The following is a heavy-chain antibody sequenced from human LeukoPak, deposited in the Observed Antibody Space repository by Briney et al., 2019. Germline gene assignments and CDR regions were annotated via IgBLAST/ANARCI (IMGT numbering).Heavy chain of an antibody. V-gene: IGHV4-34*01. Sequence: ETLSLTCAVYGGSFSGYYWSWIRQPPGKGLEWIGEINHSGSTNYNPSLKSRVTISVDTSKNQFSLKLSSVTAADTAVYYCARRGLAAAAHFDYWGQGTLVTVSS. D-gene: IGHD6-13*01. CDR2: INHSGST. CDR3: ARRGLAAAAHFDY. J-gene: IGHJ4*02. CDR1: GGSFSGYY.